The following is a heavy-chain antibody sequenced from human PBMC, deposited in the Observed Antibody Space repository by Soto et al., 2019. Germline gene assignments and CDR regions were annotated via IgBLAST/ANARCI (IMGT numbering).Heavy chain of an antibody. Sequence: QVTLKESGPVLVKPTETLTLTCTVSGFSLSNARMGVSWIRQPPGKALEWLAHIFSNDEKSYSTSLKSRLTTSKDTSKSQVVLTMTNMDPVDTATYYCARTYNWNLGFDIWGQGTMVTVSS. CDR3: ARTYNWNLGFDI. J-gene: IGHJ3*02. CDR1: GFSLSNARMG. CDR2: IFSNDEK. V-gene: IGHV2-26*01. D-gene: IGHD1-20*01.